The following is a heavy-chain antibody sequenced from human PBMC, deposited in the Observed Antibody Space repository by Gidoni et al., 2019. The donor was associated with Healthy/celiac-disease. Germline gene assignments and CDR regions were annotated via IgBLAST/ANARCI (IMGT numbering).Heavy chain of an antibody. J-gene: IGHJ4*02. CDR3: ASSSVAGRAYFDY. CDR2: IRSKPYGGTT. CDR1: GIPFGDYV. D-gene: IGHD6-19*01. Sequence: VQLVESGGGLVKPGRSLRLSCPGSGIPFGDYVMSWFRQAPGKGLEWVGFIRSKPYGGTTEYAASVKGRFTISRDDSKSIAYLQMNSLKTEDTALYYCASSSVAGRAYFDYWGQGTLVTVSS. V-gene: IGHV3-49*05.